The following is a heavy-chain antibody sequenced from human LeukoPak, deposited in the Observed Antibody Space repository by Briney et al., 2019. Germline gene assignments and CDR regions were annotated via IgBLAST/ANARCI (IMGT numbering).Heavy chain of an antibody. V-gene: IGHV4-59*08. J-gene: IGHJ5*02. CDR3: ARLSSSWYGGWFDP. D-gene: IGHD6-13*01. CDR1: GGSISSYY. Sequence: SETLSLTCTVSGGSISSYYWSWIRQPPGKGLEWIGYIYYSGSTNYNPSLKSRVTISVDTSKNQFSLKLSSVNAADTAVYYCARLSSSWYGGWFDPWGQGTLVTVSS. CDR2: IYYSGST.